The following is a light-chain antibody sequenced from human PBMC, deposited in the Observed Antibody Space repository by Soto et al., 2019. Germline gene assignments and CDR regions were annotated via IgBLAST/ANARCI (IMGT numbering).Light chain of an antibody. V-gene: IGKV1-9*01. CDR3: LQSYRTPLT. CDR2: AAS. CDR1: QGISSY. Sequence: DIQLTQSPSFLSASVGDRVTITCRASQGISSYLAWYQQKPGKAPKLLIYAASTLQSGVPSRFSGSGSGTEFTLTISSLQPEDFATYYCLQSYRTPLTFGGGTKVDIK. J-gene: IGKJ4*01.